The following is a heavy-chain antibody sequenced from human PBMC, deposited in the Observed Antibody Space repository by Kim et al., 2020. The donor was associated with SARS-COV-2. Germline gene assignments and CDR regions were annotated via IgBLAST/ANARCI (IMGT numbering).Heavy chain of an antibody. J-gene: IGHJ4*02. D-gene: IGHD6-19*01. Sequence: SETLSLTCTVSGGSISSGGYYWSWIRQHPGKGLEWIGYIYYSGSTYYNPSLKSRVTISVDTSKNQFFLKLSSVTAADTAVYYCARAYSSGWYLLAFDYWGQGTLVTVSS. CDR1: GGSISSGGYY. CDR3: ARAYSSGWYLLAFDY. CDR2: IYYSGST. V-gene: IGHV4-31*03.